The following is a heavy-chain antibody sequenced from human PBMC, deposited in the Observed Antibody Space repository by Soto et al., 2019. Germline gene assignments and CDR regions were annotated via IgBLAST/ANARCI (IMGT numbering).Heavy chain of an antibody. CDR2: ISYDGSNK. CDR3: ASVVYYDSSGYFDF. V-gene: IGHV3-30-3*01. D-gene: IGHD3-22*01. CDR1: GFTFSSYA. Sequence: GGSLRLSCAASGFTFSSYAMHWVRQAPGKGLEWVAVISYDGSNKYYADSVKGRFTISRDNSKNTLYLQMNSLRAEDTAVYYCASVVYYDSSGYFDFWGQGTLVTVSS. J-gene: IGHJ4*02.